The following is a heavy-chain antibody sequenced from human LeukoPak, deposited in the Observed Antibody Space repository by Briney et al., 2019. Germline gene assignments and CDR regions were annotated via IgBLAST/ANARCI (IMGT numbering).Heavy chain of an antibody. J-gene: IGHJ4*02. CDR2: IIPILGIA. CDR1: GGTFGSYA. CDR3: ARGLGYYFDY. D-gene: IGHD7-27*01. Sequence: SVKVSRKASGGTFGSYAISWVRQAPGQGLEWMGRIIPILGIANYAQKFQGRVTITADKSTSTAYMELSSLRSEDTAVYYCARGLGYYFDYWGQGTLVTVSS. V-gene: IGHV1-69*04.